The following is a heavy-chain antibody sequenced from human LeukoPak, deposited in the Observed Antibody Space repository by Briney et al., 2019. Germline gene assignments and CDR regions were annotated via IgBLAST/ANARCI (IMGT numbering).Heavy chain of an antibody. CDR1: GFTFDDYD. V-gene: IGHV3-21*05. CDR2: ISSSSSYI. CDR3: ARGGYGAYMG. J-gene: IGHJ4*02. Sequence: GGSLRLSCAASGFTFDDYDMNWVRQAPGKGLEWVSYISSSSSYIHYADSVKGRFTISRDNAKNSLFLQMNSLRAEDTAVYYCARGGYGAYMGWGQGNLVTVSS. D-gene: IGHD4-17*01.